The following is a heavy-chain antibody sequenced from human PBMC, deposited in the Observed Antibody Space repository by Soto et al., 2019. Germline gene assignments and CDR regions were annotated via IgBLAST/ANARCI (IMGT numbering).Heavy chain of an antibody. J-gene: IGHJ6*02. D-gene: IGHD4-4*01. CDR2: IYYSGST. Sequence: SETLSLTCTVSGGSISSGGYYWSWIRQHPGKGLEWIGYIYYSGSTYYNPSLKSRVTISVDTSKNQFSLKLSSVTAADTAVYYCARDRVSTPVATVTTFGVDRYYYYYGMDVWGQGTTVTVSS. CDR3: ARDRVSTPVATVTTFGVDRYYYYYGMDV. V-gene: IGHV4-31*03. CDR1: GGSISSGGYY.